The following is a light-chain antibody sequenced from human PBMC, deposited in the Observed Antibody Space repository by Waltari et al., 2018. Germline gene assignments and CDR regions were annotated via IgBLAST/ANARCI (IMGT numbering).Light chain of an antibody. CDR3: QQIYTTPST. CDR1: QSVGRY. J-gene: IGKJ5*01. Sequence: DIQMTQSQSSLSASVGDRVTISCRASQSVGRYINWYEQKAGKDPKRLINGASMLQTEAPSRFSASGSGTDFTLTISSLEPEDFATYFCQQIYTTPSTFGQGTQLEI. V-gene: IGKV1-39*01. CDR2: GAS.